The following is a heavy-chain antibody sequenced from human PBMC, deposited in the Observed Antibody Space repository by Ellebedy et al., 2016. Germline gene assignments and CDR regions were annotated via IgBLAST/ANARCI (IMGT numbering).Heavy chain of an antibody. Sequence: ETLSLTCAASGFTFSSYAMSRVRQAPGKGLEWVSAISGSGGSTYYADSVKGRFTISRDNSKNTLYLQMNSLRAEDTAVYYCAKELIVWSGYNYFDDWGQGTLVTVSS. CDR2: ISGSGGST. V-gene: IGHV3-23*01. D-gene: IGHD3-3*01. CDR3: AKELIVWSGYNYFDD. CDR1: GFTFSSYA. J-gene: IGHJ4*02.